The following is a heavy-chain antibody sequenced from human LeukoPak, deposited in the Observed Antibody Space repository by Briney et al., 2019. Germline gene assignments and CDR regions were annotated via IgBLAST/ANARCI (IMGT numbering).Heavy chain of an antibody. CDR1: GYTFTSYA. CDR2: INTNTGNP. Sequence: ASVKVSCKASGYTFTSYAMNWVRQAPGQGLGWMGWINTNTGNPTYAQGFTGRFVFSLDTSVSTAYLQISSLKAEDTAVYYCAREGVWWLRSWFDPWGQGTLVTVSS. J-gene: IGHJ5*02. CDR3: AREGVWWLRSWFDP. V-gene: IGHV7-4-1*02. D-gene: IGHD5-12*01.